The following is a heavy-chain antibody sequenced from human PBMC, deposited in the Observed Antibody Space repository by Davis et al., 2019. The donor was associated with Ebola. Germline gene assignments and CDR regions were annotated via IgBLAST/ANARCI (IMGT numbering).Heavy chain of an antibody. J-gene: IGHJ6*02. CDR1: GGSITSGHS. Sequence: SETLSLTCSVSGGSITSGHSWSWIRQPPGKGLEWIGHIYHSGSNYYSPSLKSRVTISVDTSKNQFSLKLSSVTAADTAVYYCAREWRYSYYYYGMDVWGQGTTVTVSS. CDR2: IYHSGSN. CDR3: AREWRYSYYYYGMDV. V-gene: IGHV4-30-2*01. D-gene: IGHD5-18*01.